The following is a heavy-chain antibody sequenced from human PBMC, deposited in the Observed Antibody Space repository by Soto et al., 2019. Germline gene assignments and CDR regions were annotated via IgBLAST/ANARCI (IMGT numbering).Heavy chain of an antibody. V-gene: IGHV4-30-2*01. Sequence: TLSLTCAVSGGSISSGGYSCNWIRQPPGKGLEWIGYIYHSGSTYYNPSLKSRVTISVGRSKNQFSLKLSSVTAADTAVYYCARGMTTVTTFDYWGQGTLVTVSS. CDR3: ARGMTTVTTFDY. J-gene: IGHJ4*02. CDR2: IYHSGST. D-gene: IGHD4-17*01. CDR1: GGSISSGGYS.